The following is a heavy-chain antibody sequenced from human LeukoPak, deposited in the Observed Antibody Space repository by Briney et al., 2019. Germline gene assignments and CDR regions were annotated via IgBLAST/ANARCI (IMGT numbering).Heavy chain of an antibody. CDR1: GFTFSSYS. Sequence: GGSLRLSCAASGFTFSSYSMNWVRQAPGKGLEWVSYISSSSSTIYYADSVKGRFTISRDNAKNSLYLQMNSLRAEDTAVYYCARDAAGSTVTTDEGGYWGQGTLVIVSS. CDR3: ARDAAGSTVTTDEGGY. V-gene: IGHV3-48*01. D-gene: IGHD4-17*01. CDR2: ISSSSSTI. J-gene: IGHJ4*02.